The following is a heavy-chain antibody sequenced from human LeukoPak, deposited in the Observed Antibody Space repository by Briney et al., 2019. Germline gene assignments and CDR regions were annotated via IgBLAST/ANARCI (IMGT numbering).Heavy chain of an antibody. CDR3: ARQGAYCSSTSCYEPFDY. CDR1: GYSISSGYY. J-gene: IGHJ4*02. Sequence: PSETLSLTCAVSGYSISSGYYWGWIRQPPGKGLEWIGSIYHSGSTYYNPSLKSRVTISVDTSKNQFSLKLSSVTAADTAVYYCARQGAYCSSTSCYEPFDYWGQGTLVTVSS. CDR2: IYHSGST. D-gene: IGHD2-2*01. V-gene: IGHV4-38-2*01.